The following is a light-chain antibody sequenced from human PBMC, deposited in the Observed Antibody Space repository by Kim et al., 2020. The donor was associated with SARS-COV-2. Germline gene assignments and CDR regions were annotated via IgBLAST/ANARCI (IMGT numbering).Light chain of an antibody. CDR2: TPS. J-gene: IGKJ4*01. CDR3: QQYYSVPLT. Sequence: SASVGDRVTITCRASQGISNSLVWYQQKSGKAPNLLLYTPSTLHSGVPSRFSGSGSGTDYTLTISSLQPEDFATYYCQQYYSVPLTFGGGTKLEI. V-gene: IGKV1-NL1*01. CDR1: QGISNS.